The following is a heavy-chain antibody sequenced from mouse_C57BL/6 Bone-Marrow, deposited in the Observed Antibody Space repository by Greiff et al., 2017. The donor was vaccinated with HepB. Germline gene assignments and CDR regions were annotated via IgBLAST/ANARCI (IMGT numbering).Heavy chain of an antibody. D-gene: IGHD1-1*02. V-gene: IGHV1-81*01. Sequence: VQGVESGAELARPGASVKLSCKASGYTFTSYGISWVKQRTGQGLEWIGEIYPRSGNTYYNEKFKGKATLTADKSSSTAYMELRSLTSEDSAVYFCARWGGFAYWGQGTLVTVSA. CDR1: GYTFTSYG. CDR3: ARWGGFAY. CDR2: IYPRSGNT. J-gene: IGHJ3*01.